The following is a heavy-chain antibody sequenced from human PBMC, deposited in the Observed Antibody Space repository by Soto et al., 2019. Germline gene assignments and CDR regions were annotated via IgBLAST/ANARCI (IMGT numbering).Heavy chain of an antibody. V-gene: IGHV4-30-4*01. CDR2: ISYSGTT. J-gene: IGHJ5*02. D-gene: IGHD3-3*01. CDR3: VRGRSFTIVGVIRPQNWFDP. CDR1: GGPMTRAEDY. Sequence: QLQLQESGPGLVKPSQTLSLTCTVSGGPMTRAEDYWTWIRRSPGKGLEWIVSISYSGTTSYNTSLKGRHTISLEVPKKQFALKLTSVTAADTAVYYCVRGRSFTIVGVIRPQNWFDPWGQGILVTVAS.